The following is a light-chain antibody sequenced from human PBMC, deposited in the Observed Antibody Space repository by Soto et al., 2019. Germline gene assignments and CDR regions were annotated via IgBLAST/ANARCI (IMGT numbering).Light chain of an antibody. CDR3: QQYNSYPYT. V-gene: IGKV1-5*01. CDR1: QSMSSW. J-gene: IGKJ2*01. CDR2: DAS. Sequence: GDRVTITCRASQSMSSWLAWYHQKPGKAPKLLIYDASSLESGVPSRFSGSGSGKEFTLTISSLQPDDFATYYCQQYNSYPYTFGQGTKLEIK.